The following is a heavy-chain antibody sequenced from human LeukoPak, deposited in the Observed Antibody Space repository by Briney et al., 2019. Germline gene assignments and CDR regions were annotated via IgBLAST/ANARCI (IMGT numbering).Heavy chain of an antibody. CDR1: GGSISSSSYY. J-gene: IGHJ4*02. CDR2: IYYSGST. CDR3: ASNPPRYCSGGSCYFVY. D-gene: IGHD2-15*01. Sequence: PSETLSLTCTVSGGSISSSSYYWGWIRQPPGKGLEWIGSIYYSGSTYYNPSPKSRVTISVDTSKNQFSLKLSSVTAADTAVYYCASNPPRYCSGGSCYFVYWGQGTLVTVSS. V-gene: IGHV4-39*07.